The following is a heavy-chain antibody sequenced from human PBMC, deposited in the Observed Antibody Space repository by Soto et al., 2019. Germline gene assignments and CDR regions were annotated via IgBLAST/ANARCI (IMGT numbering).Heavy chain of an antibody. CDR2: TYYRSKWYN. D-gene: IGHD2-15*01. J-gene: IGHJ3*02. CDR3: ARDRSETPDTVVVYYALDI. CDR1: GDSVSSNSAA. Sequence: SQTLSLTCAISGDSVSSNSAAWNWIRQSPSRGLEWLGRTYYRSKWYNDYAVSVKSRITINPDTSKNQFSLQLNSVTPEDTAVYYCARDRSETPDTVVVYYALDIWGQGTMVTVSS. V-gene: IGHV6-1*01.